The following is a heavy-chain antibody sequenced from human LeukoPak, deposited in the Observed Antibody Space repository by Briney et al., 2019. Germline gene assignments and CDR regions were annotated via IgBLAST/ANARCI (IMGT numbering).Heavy chain of an antibody. V-gene: IGHV3-7*01. D-gene: IGHD3-16*01. CDR2: IKEDGSEI. Sequence: GGALRLSCAASGVMFSNYWMTGVRQAPGGGLEWVANIKEDGSEIYYVESVKGRFTISRDNARNSLYLQMKSLRAEDTAVYSCARDLGSYYGMDVWGQGPTVPVSS. CDR3: ARDLGSYYGMDV. CDR1: GVMFSNYW. J-gene: IGHJ6*02.